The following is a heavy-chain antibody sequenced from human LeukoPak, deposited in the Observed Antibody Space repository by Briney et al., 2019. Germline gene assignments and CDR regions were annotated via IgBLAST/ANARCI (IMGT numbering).Heavy chain of an antibody. CDR3: ATPRGPTYYYDSSGPFDY. CDR2: FDPEDGET. J-gene: IGHJ4*02. D-gene: IGHD3-22*01. V-gene: IGHV1-24*01. Sequence: GASVKVSCKVSGYSLTELSMHWVRQAPGKGLEWMGGFDPEDGETIYAQKFQGRVTMTEDTSTDTAYMELSSLRSEDTAVYYCATPRGPTYYYDSSGPFDYWGQGTLVTVSS. CDR1: GYSLTELS.